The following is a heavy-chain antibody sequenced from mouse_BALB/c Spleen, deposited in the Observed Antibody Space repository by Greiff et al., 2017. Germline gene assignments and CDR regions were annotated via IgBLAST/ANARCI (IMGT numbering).Heavy chain of an antibody. V-gene: IGHV2-9*02. CDR3: ARAPCGSSPAWCGY. CDR1: GFSLTSYG. J-gene: IGHJ3*01. Sequence: QVQLKESGPGLVAPSQSLSITCTVSGFSLTSYGVHWVRQPPGKGLEWLGVIWAGGSTNYNSALMSRLSISKDNSKSQVFLKMNSLKTDDTAMYYCARAPCGSSPAWCGYWGKGTLVTVSA. D-gene: IGHD1-1*01. CDR2: IWAGGST.